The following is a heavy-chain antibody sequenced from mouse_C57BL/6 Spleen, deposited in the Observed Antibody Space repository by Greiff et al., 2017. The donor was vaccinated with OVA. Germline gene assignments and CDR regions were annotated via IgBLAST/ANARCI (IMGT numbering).Heavy chain of an antibody. CDR3: ARAYGNYFDY. J-gene: IGHJ2*01. D-gene: IGHD1-1*01. V-gene: IGHV1-82*01. CDR2: IYPGDGDT. CDR1: GYAFSSSW. Sequence: VQLQQSGPELVKPGASVQISCKASGYAFSSSWMNWVKQRPGKGLEWIGRIYPGDGDTNYNGKFKGKATLTADKSSSTAYMQLSSLTSEDSAVYFCARAYGNYFDYWGQGTTLTVSS.